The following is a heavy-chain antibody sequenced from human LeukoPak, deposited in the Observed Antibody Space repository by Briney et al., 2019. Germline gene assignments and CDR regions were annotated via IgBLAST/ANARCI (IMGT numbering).Heavy chain of an antibody. V-gene: IGHV1-24*01. Sequence: GASVKVSCKVSGYTLTQLSIHWVRQAPGRGLEWMGGFDPEDIETVYTQNLQGRVTMTDDTSTDTAYMELSSLRSEDTAIYYCATNSGSYLLYWGQGTLVTVSS. D-gene: IGHD1-26*01. J-gene: IGHJ4*02. CDR1: GYTLTQLS. CDR2: FDPEDIET. CDR3: ATNSGSYLLY.